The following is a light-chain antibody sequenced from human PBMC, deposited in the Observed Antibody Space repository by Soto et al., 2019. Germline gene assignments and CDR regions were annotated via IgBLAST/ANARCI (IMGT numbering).Light chain of an antibody. V-gene: IGKV3-11*01. Sequence: IVLIQSPATLSLSPGERATLSCRASQSVGSYLAWYQHKPGQAPRLLIYDASNRATGIPARFSGSGSGTDFTLTISSLEPEDFAVYYCQQRSDWPPITFGQGTRLEIK. CDR3: QQRSDWPPIT. J-gene: IGKJ5*01. CDR1: QSVGSY. CDR2: DAS.